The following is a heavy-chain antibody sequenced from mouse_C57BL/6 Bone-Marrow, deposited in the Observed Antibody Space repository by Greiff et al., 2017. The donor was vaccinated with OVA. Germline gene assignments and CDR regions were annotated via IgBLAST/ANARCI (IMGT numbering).Heavy chain of an antibody. J-gene: IGHJ3*01. CDR2: IDPSDSYT. CDR1: GYTFTSYW. V-gene: IGHV1-69*01. CDR3: ARSERAWFAY. Sequence: QVQLQQPGAELVMPGASVKLSCKASGYTFTSYWMHWVKQRPGQGLEWIGEIDPSDSYTNYNQKFKGKSTLTVDKSSGTAYMQLSSLTSEDSAVYYCARSERAWFAYWGQGTLVTVSA.